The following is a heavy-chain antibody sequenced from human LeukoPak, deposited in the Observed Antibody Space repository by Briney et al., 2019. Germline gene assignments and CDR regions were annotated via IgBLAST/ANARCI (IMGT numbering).Heavy chain of an antibody. CDR1: GYTFINYD. CDR2: ISADDGNT. CDR3: ARGSSSRPYYFDY. Sequence: ASVKVSCKASGYTFINYDINWVRQAPGQGLEWMGWISADDGNTNYAQNFQGRVTLTTDTSTNTAYLELRSLKSDDTAVFYCARGSSSRPYYFDYWGQGTLVTVSS. D-gene: IGHD6-13*01. V-gene: IGHV1-18*01. J-gene: IGHJ4*02.